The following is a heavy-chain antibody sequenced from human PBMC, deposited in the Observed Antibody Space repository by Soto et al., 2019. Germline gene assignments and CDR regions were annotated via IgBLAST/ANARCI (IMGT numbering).Heavy chain of an antibody. D-gene: IGHD6-13*01. Sequence: PGGSLRLSCAASGFTFSSYSMNWVRQAPGKGLEWVSSISSSSSYIYYADSVKGRFTISRDNAKNSLYLQMNSLRAEDTAVYYWSKADKQQLVCYEAFDIWGQGTMVTVSS. CDR3: SKADKQQLVCYEAFDI. CDR1: GFTFSSYS. J-gene: IGHJ3*02. CDR2: ISSSSSYI. V-gene: IGHV3-21*01.